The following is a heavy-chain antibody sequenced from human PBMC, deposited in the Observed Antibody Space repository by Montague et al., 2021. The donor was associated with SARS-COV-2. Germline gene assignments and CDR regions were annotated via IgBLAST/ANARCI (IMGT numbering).Heavy chain of an antibody. Sequence: SLRLSCAVSGFIFNDYAIHWVRQAPGKGLEWVAVSAFDGNSAKYSDSVKGRFTVSRETSSNTVYLQMDSLRAGDTAVYFCARDKKEVTYTSGNYLDYAFDHWGQGTLVTVSS. CDR3: ARDKKEVTYTSGNYLDYAFDH. D-gene: IGHD1-1*01. CDR2: SAFDGNSA. V-gene: IGHV3-30*03. CDR1: GFIFNDYA. J-gene: IGHJ4*02.